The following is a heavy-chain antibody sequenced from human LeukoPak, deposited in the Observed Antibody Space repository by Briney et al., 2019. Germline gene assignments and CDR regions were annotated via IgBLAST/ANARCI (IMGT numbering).Heavy chain of an antibody. J-gene: IGHJ4*02. Sequence: SETLSLTCTVSGGSISSGSYYWSWIRQPAGKGLGWIGRIYTSGSTNYNPSLKSRVTISVDTSKNQFSLKLSSVTAADTAVYYCARGYYGSGSPHFDYWGQGTLVTVSS. CDR1: GGSISSGSYY. V-gene: IGHV4-61*02. D-gene: IGHD3-10*01. CDR2: IYTSGST. CDR3: ARGYYGSGSPHFDY.